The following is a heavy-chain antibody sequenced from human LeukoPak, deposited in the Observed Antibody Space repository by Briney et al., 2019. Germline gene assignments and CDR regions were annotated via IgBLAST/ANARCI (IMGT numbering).Heavy chain of an antibody. Sequence: GGSLRLSCAAFGFTVSTNNMYWGRQALGKGLEWVSVIYSGGSTYYADSVKGRFTISRDDSKNTLYLQMNSLRGEDTAVYYCARATGGPRRGIDYWGQGTPVTVSS. CDR2: IYSGGST. CDR3: ARATGGPRRGIDY. V-gene: IGHV3-66*01. J-gene: IGHJ4*02. D-gene: IGHD2-15*01. CDR1: GFTVSTNN.